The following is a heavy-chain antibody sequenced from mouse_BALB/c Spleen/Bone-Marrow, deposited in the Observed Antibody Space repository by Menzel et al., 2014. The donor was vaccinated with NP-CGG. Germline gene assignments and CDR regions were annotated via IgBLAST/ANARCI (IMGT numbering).Heavy chain of an antibody. CDR1: GFTFTDYY. CDR2: IRNKANGYTT. Sequence: EVKLVESGGGLAQPGGSLRLSCGTSGFTFTDYYMSWVRQPPGKALEWLGFIRNKANGYTTEYSASVKGRFTISRDNSRSILYLQMNTLRAEDSAIYYCARVYSDDYEAWFAYWGQGTLVTVSA. J-gene: IGHJ3*01. V-gene: IGHV7-3*02. CDR3: ARVYSDDYEAWFAY. D-gene: IGHD2-13*01.